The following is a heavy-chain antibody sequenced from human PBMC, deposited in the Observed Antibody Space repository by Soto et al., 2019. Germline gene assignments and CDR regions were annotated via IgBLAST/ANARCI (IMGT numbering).Heavy chain of an antibody. D-gene: IGHD6-19*01. CDR1: GGSFSGYY. CDR2: INHSGST. V-gene: IGHV4-34*01. CDR3: ARAGRRYSSGWYEDY. J-gene: IGHJ4*02. Sequence: SETLSLTCAVYGGSFSGYYWSWIRQPPGKGLEWIGEINHSGSTNYNPSLKSRVTISVDTSKNQFSLKLSSVPAADTAVYYCARAGRRYSSGWYEDYWGQGTLVTVSS.